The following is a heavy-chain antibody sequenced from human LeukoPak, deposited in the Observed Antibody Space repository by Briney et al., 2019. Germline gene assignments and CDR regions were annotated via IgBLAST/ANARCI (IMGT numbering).Heavy chain of an antibody. CDR3: ASPNQNQHAFGI. CDR2: IYYSGST. V-gene: IGHV4-39*01. J-gene: IGHJ3*02. Sequence: PSETLSLTCTVSGGSISSSSYYWGWIRQPPGKGLEWIGSIYYSGSTYYNPSLKSRVTISVDASKNQFSLKLSSVTAADTAVYYCASPNQNQHAFGIWGQGTMVTVSS. CDR1: GGSISSSSYY. D-gene: IGHD1-14*01.